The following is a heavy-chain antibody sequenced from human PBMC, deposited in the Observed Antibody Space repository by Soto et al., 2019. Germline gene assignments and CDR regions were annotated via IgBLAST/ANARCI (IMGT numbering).Heavy chain of an antibody. Sequence: QVQLVQSGAEEKKPGASVKVSCKASGYTFTSHAMHWVRQAPGQRLEWMGWINAGNGNTKYSQKVQGRVTITTDTSASTAYMELSSLRYEDTAVYYCARDGIAAAGTSWFDPWGQGTLVTVSS. V-gene: IGHV1-3*05. D-gene: IGHD6-13*01. CDR2: INAGNGNT. J-gene: IGHJ5*02. CDR3: ARDGIAAAGTSWFDP. CDR1: GYTFTSHA.